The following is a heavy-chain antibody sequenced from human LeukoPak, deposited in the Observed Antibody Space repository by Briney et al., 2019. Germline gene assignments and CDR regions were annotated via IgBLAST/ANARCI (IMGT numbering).Heavy chain of an antibody. Sequence: SETLSLTCTVSGGSISSYFWTWIRQPAGKGLEWIGRIYTSGSTNYNPSLQSRVTISVDNSENHFSLKLSSVSAADTALYYCARSTVSVITRGAFDIWGQGTMVTVSS. CDR2: IYTSGST. J-gene: IGHJ3*02. V-gene: IGHV4-4*07. D-gene: IGHD3-22*01. CDR3: ARSTVSVITRGAFDI. CDR1: GGSISSYF.